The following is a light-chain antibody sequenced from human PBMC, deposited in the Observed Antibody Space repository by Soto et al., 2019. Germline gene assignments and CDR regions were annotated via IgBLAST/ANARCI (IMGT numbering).Light chain of an antibody. J-gene: IGKJ1*01. CDR3: QQYGSSPGT. CDR1: QSVSSSY. CDR2: GAS. V-gene: IGKV3-20*01. Sequence: EIVLTQSPGTLSLSPGERATLSCRASQSVSSSYLAWYQQKPGQAPSLLIYGASSRATGIPDRFSGSGSGTDFNLTISRLESEDFAVYYCQQYGSSPGTFGQGTKVEIK.